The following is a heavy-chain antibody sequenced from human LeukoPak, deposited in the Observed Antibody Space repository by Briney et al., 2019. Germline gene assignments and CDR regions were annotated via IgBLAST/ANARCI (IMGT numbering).Heavy chain of an antibody. CDR2: ISGSGGST. J-gene: IGHJ4*02. V-gene: IGHV3-23*01. D-gene: IGHD3-9*01. CDR1: GFTFSTYG. CDR3: ARGADSGYSSDN. Sequence: GGSLRLSCVASGFTFSTYGMSWVRQAPGKGLEWVSAISGSGGSTYYADSVKGRFTISRDNAKNTLYLQMNSLRAEDTAVYYCARGADSGYSSDNWGQGTLVSVSS.